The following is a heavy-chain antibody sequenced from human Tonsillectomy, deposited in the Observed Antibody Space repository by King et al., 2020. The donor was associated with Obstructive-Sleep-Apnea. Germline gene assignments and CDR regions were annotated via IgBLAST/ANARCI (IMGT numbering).Heavy chain of an antibody. J-gene: IGHJ3*02. CDR1: GGSISSSSYY. CDR3: AGDYYDSSGYSGDAFDI. CDR2: IYYSGST. V-gene: IGHV4-39*07. Sequence: QLQESGPGLVKPSETLSLTCTVSGGSISSSSYYWGWIRQPPGKGLEWIGSIYYSGSTYYNPSLKSRVTISVDTSKNQFSLKLSSVTAADTAVYYCAGDYYDSSGYSGDAFDIWGQGTMVTVSS. D-gene: IGHD3-22*01.